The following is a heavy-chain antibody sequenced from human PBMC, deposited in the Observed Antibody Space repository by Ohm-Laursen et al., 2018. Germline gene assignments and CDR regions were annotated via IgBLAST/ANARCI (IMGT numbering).Heavy chain of an antibody. CDR2: IYYSGST. V-gene: IGHV4-59*08. CDR3: ARSPRGYSYGSYDY. D-gene: IGHD5-18*01. J-gene: IGHJ4*02. CDR1: GGSISNYY. Sequence: GTLSLTCTVSGGSISNYYWSWIRQPPGKGLEWIGFIYYSGSTNYNPSLKSRVTISVDTSKNQFSLKLSSVTAADTAVYYCARSPRGYSYGSYDYWGQGTLVTVSS.